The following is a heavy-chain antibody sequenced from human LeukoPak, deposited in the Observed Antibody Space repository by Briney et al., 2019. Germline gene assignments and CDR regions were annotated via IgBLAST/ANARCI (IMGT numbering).Heavy chain of an antibody. D-gene: IGHD2-2*02. CDR1: GGSISSYY. J-gene: IGHJ5*02. V-gene: IGHV4-4*07. CDR2: IYTSGST. Sequence: SETLSLTCTVSGGSISSYYWSWIRQPAGKGLEWIGRIYTSGSTNYNPSLKSRVTMSVDTSKNQFSLKLSSVTAADTAVYYCARKGSYCSSTSCYKRWFDPWGQGTLVTVSS. CDR3: ARKGSYCSSTSCYKRWFDP.